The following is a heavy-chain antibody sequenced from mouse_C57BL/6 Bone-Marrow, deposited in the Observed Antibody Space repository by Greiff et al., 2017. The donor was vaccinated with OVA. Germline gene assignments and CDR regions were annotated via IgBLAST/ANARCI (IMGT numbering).Heavy chain of an antibody. CDR1: GFTFSDYG. CDR3: AMSLLPYAMDD. J-gene: IGHJ4*01. CDR2: ISSGSSTI. V-gene: IGHV5-17*01. Sequence: EVKLVESGGGLVKPGGSLKLSCAASGFTFSDYGMHWVRQAPEKGLEWVAYISSGSSTIYYADPVRGRFTISRAHAKNTMVLQMTSLGSEETAMNYCAMSLLPYAMDDWGQGTAVTVSS.